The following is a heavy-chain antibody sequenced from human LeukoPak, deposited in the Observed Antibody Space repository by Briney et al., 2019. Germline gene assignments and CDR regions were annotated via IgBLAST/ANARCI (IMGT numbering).Heavy chain of an antibody. D-gene: IGHD2/OR15-2a*01. V-gene: IGHV3-48*04. Sequence: GGSLRLSCAASGFTFSSYSMNWVRQAPGKGLEWGSYISGSSTIYYADSVKGRFTISKDNAKNTVYLQMNSLRAEDTAVYYCVSFYETYWGRGTLVTVSS. CDR2: ISGSSTI. CDR1: GFTFSSYS. CDR3: VSFYETY. J-gene: IGHJ4*02.